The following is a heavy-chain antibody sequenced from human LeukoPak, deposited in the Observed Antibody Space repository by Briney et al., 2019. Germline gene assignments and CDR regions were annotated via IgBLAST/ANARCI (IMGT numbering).Heavy chain of an antibody. V-gene: IGHV4-59*01. CDR3: ARDLGGELNGLFDY. CDR2: IYYSGST. Sequence: PSETLSLTCTVSGGSISSYYWSWIRQPPGKGLEWIGYIYYSGSTNYNPSLKSRVTISVDTSKNQFSLKLSSVTAADTAVYYCARDLGGELNGLFDYWGQGTLVTVSS. J-gene: IGHJ4*02. CDR1: GGSISSYY. D-gene: IGHD1-26*01.